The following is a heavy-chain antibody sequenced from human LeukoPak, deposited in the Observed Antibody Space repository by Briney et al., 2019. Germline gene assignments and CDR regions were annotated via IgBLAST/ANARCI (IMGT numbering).Heavy chain of an antibody. Sequence: GGSLRLSCAASGFTFSTYWMAWLRQAPGKGLEWVANIKGDESARHQADSVKGRFTISRDNAQNSVYLQMSSLRGEDTAVYYCARDVGGSLACGGEGSLATVSS. CDR1: GFTFSTYW. V-gene: IGHV3-7*01. CDR3: ARDVGGSLAC. CDR2: IKGDESAR. J-gene: IGHJ1*01. D-gene: IGHD1-26*01.